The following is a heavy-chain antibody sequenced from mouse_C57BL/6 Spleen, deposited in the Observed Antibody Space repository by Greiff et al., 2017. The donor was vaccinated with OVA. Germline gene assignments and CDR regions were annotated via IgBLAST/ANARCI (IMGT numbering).Heavy chain of an antibody. D-gene: IGHD2-4*01. CDR1: GYTFTSYW. V-gene: IGHV1-50*01. CDR3: ARMGGYDYPDY. J-gene: IGHJ2*01. Sequence: VQLQQPGAELVKPGASVKLSCKASGYTFTSYWMQWVKQRPGQGLEWIGEIDPSDSYTNYNQKFKGKATLTVDTSSSTAYMQLSSLTSEDSAVYYCARMGGYDYPDYWGQGTTLTVSS. CDR2: IDPSDSYT.